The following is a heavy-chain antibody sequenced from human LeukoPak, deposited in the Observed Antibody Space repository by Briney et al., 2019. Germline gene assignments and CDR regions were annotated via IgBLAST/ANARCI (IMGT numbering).Heavy chain of an antibody. V-gene: IGHV4-59*01. CDR1: GGSISTYY. CDR2: IYYSGST. CDR3: ARSFSPNYYDLLDY. J-gene: IGHJ4*02. Sequence: SETLSLTCTVSGGSISTYYWSWIRQPPGKGLEWIGYIYYSGSTNYNPSLKSRVTISLDTSKNQFSLKLNSVTAADAAMYYCARSFSPNYYDLLDYWGQGTLVTVSS. D-gene: IGHD3-22*01.